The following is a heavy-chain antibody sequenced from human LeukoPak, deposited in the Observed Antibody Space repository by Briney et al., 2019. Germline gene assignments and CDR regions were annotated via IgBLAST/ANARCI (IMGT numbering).Heavy chain of an antibody. CDR1: GGSISSYY. CDR3: ARGPYYDFWSGDPARNWFDP. CDR2: IYTSGST. D-gene: IGHD3-3*01. Sequence: SETLSLTCTVSGGSISSYYWSWIRQPAGKGLEWIGRIYTSGSTNYNPSLKSRVTMSVDKSKNQFSLKLSSVTAADTAVYYCARGPYYDFWSGDPARNWFDPWGQGTLVTVSS. J-gene: IGHJ5*02. V-gene: IGHV4-4*07.